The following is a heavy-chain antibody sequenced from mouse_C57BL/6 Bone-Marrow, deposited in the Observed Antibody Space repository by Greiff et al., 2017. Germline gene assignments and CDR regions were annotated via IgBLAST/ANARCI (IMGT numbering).Heavy chain of an antibody. CDR2: IYPGSGST. CDR1: GYTFTSYW. CDR3: ARGLLLMDY. V-gene: IGHV1-55*01. Sequence: QVHVKQSGAELVKPGASVKMSCKASGYTFTSYWITWVKQRPGQGLEWIGDIYPGSGSTNYNEKFKSKATLTVDTSSSTAYMQLSSLTSEDSAVYYCARGLLLMDYWGQGTSVTVSS. D-gene: IGHD3-1*01. J-gene: IGHJ4*01.